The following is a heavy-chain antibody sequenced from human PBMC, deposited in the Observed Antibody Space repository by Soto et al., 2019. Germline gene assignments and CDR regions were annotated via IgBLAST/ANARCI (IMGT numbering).Heavy chain of an antibody. D-gene: IGHD3-16*01. J-gene: IGHJ4*02. V-gene: IGHV3-33*01. CDR3: GSGWIPGTHRGIDY. CDR2: IWYDGSNK. CDR1: GFTFSSYG. Sequence: QVQLVESGGGVVQPGRSLRLSCAASGFTFSSYGMHWVRQAPGKGLEWVAVIWYDGSNKYYTDSVKGRFTISRDNSRNTLYLQMSSLSAGDTAVYYWGSGWIPGTHRGIDYCGQGDLVTVSS.